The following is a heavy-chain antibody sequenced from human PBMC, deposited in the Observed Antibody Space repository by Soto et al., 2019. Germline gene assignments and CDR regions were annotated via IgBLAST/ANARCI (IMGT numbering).Heavy chain of an antibody. D-gene: IGHD1-1*01. CDR3: ARDSGVLTGIMDY. CDR1: GFTFSSYS. CDR2: ISTSISYI. Sequence: EVQLVESGGGLVKPGGSLRLSCAASGFTFSSYSMNWVRQAPGKGLEWVSSISTSISYIYYADSVKGRFTISRDNARNSLYLQMKGLRAVDTAVYYCARDSGVLTGIMDYWGQGTLVTVS. V-gene: IGHV3-21*01. J-gene: IGHJ4*02.